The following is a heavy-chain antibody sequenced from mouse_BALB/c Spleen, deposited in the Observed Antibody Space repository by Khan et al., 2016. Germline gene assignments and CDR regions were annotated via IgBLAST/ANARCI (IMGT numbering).Heavy chain of an antibody. V-gene: IGHV3-8*02. CDR2: ISHSGST. CDR3: ARYDESTYIRGMDD. CDR1: GDSITSGY. Sequence: EVQLQESGPSLVKPSQTLSLTCSVTGDSITSGYWNWIRKFPGNKLEYMGYISHSGSTYYNPSLKSRISITRDTSKNQYYLQLNSVTTEDTATYYCARYDESTYIRGMDDWGKGTSVTVSS. J-gene: IGHJ4*01. D-gene: IGHD1-3*01.